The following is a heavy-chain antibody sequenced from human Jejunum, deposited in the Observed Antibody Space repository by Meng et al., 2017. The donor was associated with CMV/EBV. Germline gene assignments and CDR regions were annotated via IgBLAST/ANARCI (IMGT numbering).Heavy chain of an antibody. Sequence: SGFTVGSYGMHWVRQATGKGLEWIAVIWYDGNKESYVDSVKGRFTISRDSSKKTSYLQMTNLRAEDTAVYYCAKQDATYYFDSWGPGTLVTVSS. CDR1: GFTVGSYG. CDR3: AKQDATYYFDS. CDR2: IWYDGNKE. J-gene: IGHJ4*02. V-gene: IGHV3-33*06.